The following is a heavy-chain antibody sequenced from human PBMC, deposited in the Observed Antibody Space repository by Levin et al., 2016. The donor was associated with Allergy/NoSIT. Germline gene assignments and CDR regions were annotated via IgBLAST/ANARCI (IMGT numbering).Heavy chain of an antibody. J-gene: IGHJ3*02. V-gene: IGHV3-69-1*01. CDR2: INSGSYI. D-gene: IGHD1-1*01. CDR1: GFTFSAYN. CDR3: ARDFRNDQSIGFDI. Sequence: GESLKISCKASGFTFSAYNLNWVRQAPGKGLEWVACINSGSYINYADSVKGRFTVSRDNAKNSLYLQMNSLRAEDTAVYFCARDFRNDQSIGFDIWGQGTMVTVSS.